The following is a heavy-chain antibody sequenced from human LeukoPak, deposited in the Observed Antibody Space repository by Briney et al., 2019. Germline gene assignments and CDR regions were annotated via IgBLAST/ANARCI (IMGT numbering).Heavy chain of an antibody. J-gene: IGHJ3*02. Sequence: ASVKVSCKASGFTFTSSAVQWVRQARGQRLEWIGWIVVGSGNTNYAQKFQGRVTITRDMSTSTAYMELSSLRSEDTAVYYCAADTVFTDAFDIWGQGTMVTVSS. V-gene: IGHV1-58*01. CDR1: GFTFTSSA. D-gene: IGHD4-11*01. CDR2: IVVGSGNT. CDR3: AADTVFTDAFDI.